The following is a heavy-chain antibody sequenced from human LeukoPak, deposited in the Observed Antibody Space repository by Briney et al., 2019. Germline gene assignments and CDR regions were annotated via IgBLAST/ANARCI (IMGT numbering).Heavy chain of an antibody. CDR3: ARRPQGRNYYYGMDV. CDR1: GFIFSSYS. V-gene: IGHV3-66*04. Sequence: GGSLRLSCAASGFIFSSYSMNWVRQAPGKGLEWVSVIYSGGSTYYADSVKGRFTISRDNSKNTLYLQMNSLRAEDTAVYYCARRPQGRNYYYGMDVWGQGTTVTVSS. CDR2: IYSGGST. J-gene: IGHJ6*02.